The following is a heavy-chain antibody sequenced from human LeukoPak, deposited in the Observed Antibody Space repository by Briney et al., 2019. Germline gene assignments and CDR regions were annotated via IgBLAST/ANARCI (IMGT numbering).Heavy chain of an antibody. CDR3: ARDIEGGSYMSFDY. V-gene: IGHV4-59*12. D-gene: IGHD1-26*01. Sequence: SETLSLTCTVSGGSTGSDYWSWIRQPPGKGLEWIAYVYYSGVTSYNPSLNSRVAISINTSKNQFSLNLSSVTAADTAVYYCARDIEGGSYMSFDYWGQGTLVTVSS. CDR1: GGSTGSDY. CDR2: VYYSGVT. J-gene: IGHJ4*02.